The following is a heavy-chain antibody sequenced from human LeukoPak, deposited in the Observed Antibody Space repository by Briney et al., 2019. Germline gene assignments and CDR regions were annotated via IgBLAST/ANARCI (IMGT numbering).Heavy chain of an antibody. CDR2: INHSGST. V-gene: IGHV4-34*01. J-gene: IGHJ4*02. Sequence: SGTLSLTCAVYGGSFSGYYWSWIRQPPGKGLEWIGEINHSGSTNYNPSLKSRVTISVDTSKNQFSLKLSSVTAADTAVYYCARGVGGYCSSTSCYMPDFDYWGQGTLVTVSS. CDR1: GGSFSGYY. CDR3: ARGVGGYCSSTSCYMPDFDY. D-gene: IGHD2-2*02.